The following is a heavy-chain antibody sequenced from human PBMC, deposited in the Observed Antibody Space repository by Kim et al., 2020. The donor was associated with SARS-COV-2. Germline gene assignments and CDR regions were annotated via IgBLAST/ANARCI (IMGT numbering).Heavy chain of an antibody. V-gene: IGHV1-69*13. CDR1: GGTFDNFG. J-gene: IGHJ5*02. CDR2: IFPIFGTP. D-gene: IGHD3-3*01. CDR3: ARVTAAVGVGLLGWFDP. Sequence: SVKVSCKASGGTFDNFGVVWVRQAPGQGLEWMGGIFPIFGTPIYAQKFEGRVTITADQSTTTAYMELTRLRSEDTATYYCARVTAAVGVGLLGWFDPWGQGTLVTVSS.